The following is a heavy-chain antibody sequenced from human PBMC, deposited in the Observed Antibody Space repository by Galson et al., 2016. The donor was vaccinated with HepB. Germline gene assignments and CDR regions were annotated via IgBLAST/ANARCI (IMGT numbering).Heavy chain of an antibody. Sequence: SLRLSCAASGFTFSSYAMHWVRQAPGKGLEWVAIISFDGSYKYYSDSVKGRFTISRDNSKNTLYVQMNSLRAEDTAVYYCAKDGYSSSWDGAFDIWGQGTLVTVSS. CDR1: GFTFSSYA. V-gene: IGHV3-30*18. J-gene: IGHJ3*02. D-gene: IGHD6-13*01. CDR2: ISFDGSYK. CDR3: AKDGYSSSWDGAFDI.